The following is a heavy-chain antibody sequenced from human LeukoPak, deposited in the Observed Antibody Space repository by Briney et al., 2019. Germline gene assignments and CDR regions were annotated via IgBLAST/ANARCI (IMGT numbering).Heavy chain of an antibody. D-gene: IGHD3-10*01. J-gene: IGHJ5*02. Sequence: GGSLRLSCGGVGFNLGDFAMSWVRQAPGKGLDCVGFIRNAAHGGTTEYAASVKGRFTISRDDSQNVAYLHMASLQVDDTGVYYWVSAIDTDGSGSKFYIYRSGQGTLVTVSS. V-gene: IGHV3-49*04. CDR1: GFNLGDFA. CDR3: VSAIDTDGSGSKFYIYR. CDR2: IRNAAHGGTT.